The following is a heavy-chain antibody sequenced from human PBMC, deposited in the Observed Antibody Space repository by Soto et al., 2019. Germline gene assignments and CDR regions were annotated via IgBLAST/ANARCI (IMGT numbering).Heavy chain of an antibody. CDR1: GGTFSIYA. J-gene: IGHJ6*02. CDR2: IIPMLATA. Sequence: QVQLVQSGAEVKKPGSSVKVSCKASGGTFSIYAISWVRQAPGQGLEWMGGIIPMLATANYAQKFQGRVTITADESTSTAYMELGSLRSEDTAVYYCARDDDILTGYYRGYFYGMDVWGQGTKVTVSS. V-gene: IGHV1-69*11. CDR3: ARDDDILTGYYRGYFYGMDV. D-gene: IGHD3-9*01.